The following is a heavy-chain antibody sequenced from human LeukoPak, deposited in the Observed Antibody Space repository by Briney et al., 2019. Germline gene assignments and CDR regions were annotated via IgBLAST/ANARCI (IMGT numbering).Heavy chain of an antibody. CDR1: GGSISSGGYY. CDR3: ARCPFRQRFFDY. D-gene: IGHD2/OR15-2a*01. V-gene: IGHV4-31*03. CDR2: IYYSGGT. J-gene: IGHJ4*02. Sequence: SQTLSLTCTVSGGSISSGGYYWSWIRQHPGKGLEWIGYIYYSGGTYYNPSLKSRVTISVDTSKNQFSLKLSSVTAADTAVYYCARCPFRQRFFDYWGQGTLVTVSS.